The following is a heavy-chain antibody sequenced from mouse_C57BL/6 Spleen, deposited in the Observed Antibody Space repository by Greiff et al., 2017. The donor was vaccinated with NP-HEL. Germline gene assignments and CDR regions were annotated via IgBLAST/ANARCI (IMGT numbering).Heavy chain of an antibody. CDR2: IDPSDSYT. V-gene: IGHV1-69*01. J-gene: IGHJ2*01. Sequence: QVQLKQPGAELVMPGASVKLSCKASGYTFTSYWMHWVKQRPGQGLEWIGEIDPSDSYTNYNQKFKGKSTLTVDKSSSTAYMQLSSLTSEDSAVYYCARYSIVAHFDYWGQGTTLTVSS. D-gene: IGHD2-5*01. CDR3: ARYSIVAHFDY. CDR1: GYTFTSYW.